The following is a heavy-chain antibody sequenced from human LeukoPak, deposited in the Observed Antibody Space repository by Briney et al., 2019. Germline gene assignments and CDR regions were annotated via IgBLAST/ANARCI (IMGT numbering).Heavy chain of an antibody. V-gene: IGHV1-18*01. CDR1: GYTFTSYG. CDR3: ARVSGITMVRGPWDV. CDR2: ISAYNGNT. J-gene: IGHJ6*04. Sequence: ASVKVSCKASGYTFTSYGISWVRLAPGQGLEWMGWISAYNGNTNYAQKLQGRVTVTTDTSTSTAYMELRSLRSDDTAVYYCARVSGITMVRGPWDVWGKGTTVTVSS. D-gene: IGHD3-10*01.